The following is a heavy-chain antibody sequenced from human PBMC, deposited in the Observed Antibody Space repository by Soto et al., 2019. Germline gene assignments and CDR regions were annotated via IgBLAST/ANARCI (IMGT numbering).Heavy chain of an antibody. J-gene: IGHJ6*02. CDR3: ASGASTYYYSAGMDV. CDR2: IYHSGST. V-gene: IGHV4-30-2*01. Sequence: PSETLSLTCAVSGGSISIGGYSWSCIRQPPGKGLEWIGYIYHSGSTYYNPSLKSRVTISVDRSKNQFSLKLSSVTAADTAVYYCASGASTYYYSAGMDVWGQGTTVTVSS. D-gene: IGHD3-10*01. CDR1: GGSISIGGYS.